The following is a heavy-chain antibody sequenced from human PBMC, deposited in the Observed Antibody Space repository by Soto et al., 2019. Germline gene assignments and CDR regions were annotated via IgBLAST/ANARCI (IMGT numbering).Heavy chain of an antibody. CDR3: ATLLSPKLELRPGRKSGIIPPKITFGGDVADY. V-gene: IGHV1-69*12. CDR2: IIPMFGPA. CDR1: GGTFSSYI. D-gene: IGHD3-16*01. Sequence: QVQLVQSGAEVKRPGSSVKVSCKVSGGTFSSYIIAWVRQAPGQGLEWMGGIIPMFGPANYAQKFQGRVTITADESATTVYMEVSSLRPDDTAVYYCATLLSPKLELRPGRKSGIIPPKITFGGDVADYWGQGTLVTVSS. J-gene: IGHJ4*02.